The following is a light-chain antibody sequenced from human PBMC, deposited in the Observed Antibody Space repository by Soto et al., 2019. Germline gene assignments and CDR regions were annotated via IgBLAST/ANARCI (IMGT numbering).Light chain of an antibody. CDR3: LLYLGGGIWV. CDR2: NTN. Sequence: QTVVTQEPSFSVSPGGTVTLPCGLRSGPVFTSSYPNWYQQTPGQAPRTLIFNTNTRSSGVPDRFSGSILGDKAALTITGAQADDDSYYYCLLYLGGGIWVFGGGTKLTVL. J-gene: IGLJ3*02. CDR1: SGPVFTSSY. V-gene: IGLV8-61*01.